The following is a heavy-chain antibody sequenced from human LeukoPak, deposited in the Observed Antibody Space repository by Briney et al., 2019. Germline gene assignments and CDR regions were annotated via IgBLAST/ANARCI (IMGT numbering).Heavy chain of an antibody. CDR3: ASPRYNWNYPDV. CDR2: INPNTGDT. Sequence: GASVKVSCKASGYTFTGYYMHWVRQAPGQGLEWMGWINPNTGDTNYAQKFQGRVTMTRDTSISTVYMELSSLRTDDTAMYYCASPRYNWNYPDVWGKGTTVTVSS. J-gene: IGHJ6*03. CDR1: GYTFTGYY. V-gene: IGHV1-2*02. D-gene: IGHD1-20*01.